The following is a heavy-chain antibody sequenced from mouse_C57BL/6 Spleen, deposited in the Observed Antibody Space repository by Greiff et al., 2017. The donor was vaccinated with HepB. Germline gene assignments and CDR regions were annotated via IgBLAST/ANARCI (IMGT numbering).Heavy chain of an antibody. D-gene: IGHD1-1*01. CDR2: IYPGDGDT. V-gene: IGHV1-82*01. J-gene: IGHJ4*01. CDR1: GYAFSSSW. CDR3: LYGSSLYAMDY. Sequence: VQLQQSGPELVKPGASVKISCKASGYAFSSSWMNWVKQRPGKGLEWIGRIYPGDGDTNYNGKFKGKATLTADKSSSTAYMQLSSLTSEDSAVYFCLYGSSLYAMDYWGQGTSVTVSS.